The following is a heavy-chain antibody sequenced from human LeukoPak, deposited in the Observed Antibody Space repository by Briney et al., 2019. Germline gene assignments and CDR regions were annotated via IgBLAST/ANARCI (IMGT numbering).Heavy chain of an antibody. J-gene: IGHJ4*02. D-gene: IGHD6-6*01. CDR1: GYTFTGYY. CDR2: INPNSGGT. V-gene: IGHV1-2*02. CDR3: ARVALPQLVLYYFDY. Sequence: ASVKVSCKASGYTFTGYYMHWVRQAPGQGLEWMGWINPNSGGTNYAQKFQGRVTMTRDTSISTAYMELSRLRSDDTAVYYCARVALPQLVLYYFDYWGQGTLVTVSS.